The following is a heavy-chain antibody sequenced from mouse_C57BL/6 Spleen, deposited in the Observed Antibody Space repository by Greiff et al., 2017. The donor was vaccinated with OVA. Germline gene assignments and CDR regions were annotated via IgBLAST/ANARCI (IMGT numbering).Heavy chain of an antibody. CDR1: GFSFNTYA. CDR3: GRQDGRPAMDY. J-gene: IGHJ4*01. CDR2: IRSKSNNYAT. Sequence: EVQLVESGGGLVQPKGSLKLSCAASGFSFNTYAMNWVRQAPGQGLEWVARIRSKSNNYATYYADSVKDRFTISRDDTDSMLYLQMNNLKTEDTAMYYCGRQDGRPAMDYWGQGTSVTVSS. V-gene: IGHV10-1*01. D-gene: IGHD2-3*01.